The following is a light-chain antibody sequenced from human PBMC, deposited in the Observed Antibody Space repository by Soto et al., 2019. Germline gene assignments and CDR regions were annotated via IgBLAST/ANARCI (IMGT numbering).Light chain of an antibody. Sequence: QMTQSPSSLFASVGDRVTITCRASQSISSHLNWYQQKVGQTPRLLIYAASTLQSEVPPRFSGSGSGTGFTLTISGLQREDFATYYCQQSHSAPLTFGGGTKIQI. CDR2: AAS. CDR3: QQSHSAPLT. J-gene: IGKJ4*01. V-gene: IGKV1-39*01. CDR1: QSISSH.